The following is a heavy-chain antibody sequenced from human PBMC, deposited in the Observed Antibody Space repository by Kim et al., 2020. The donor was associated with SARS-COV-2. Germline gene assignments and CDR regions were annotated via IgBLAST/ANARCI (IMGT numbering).Heavy chain of an antibody. CDR2: ISYDGSNK. CDR1: GFTFSSYA. Sequence: GGSLRLSCAASGFTFSSYAMHWVRQAPGKGLEWVAVISYDGSNKYYADSVKGRFTISRDNSKNTLYLQMNSLRAEDTAVYYCARDRIVATIGTRWYYYG. J-gene: IGHJ6*01. D-gene: IGHD5-12*01. CDR3: ARDRIVATIGTRWYYYG. V-gene: IGHV3-30*04.